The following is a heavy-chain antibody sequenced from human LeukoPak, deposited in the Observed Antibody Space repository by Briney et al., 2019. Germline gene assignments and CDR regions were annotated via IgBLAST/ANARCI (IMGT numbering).Heavy chain of an antibody. J-gene: IGHJ4*02. CDR1: GGSLSTHH. D-gene: IGHD3-22*01. CDR3: ARGYDSSAYYPSNY. Sequence: SETLSLTCVVSGGSLSTHHWSWIRQYPGRGLEWIGYISDSGSTNYNPSLKSRVTISVDTSKNQFSLMLSSGTAADTAVYYCARGYDSSAYYPSNYWGQGTLVTVSS. V-gene: IGHV4-59*11. CDR2: ISDSGST.